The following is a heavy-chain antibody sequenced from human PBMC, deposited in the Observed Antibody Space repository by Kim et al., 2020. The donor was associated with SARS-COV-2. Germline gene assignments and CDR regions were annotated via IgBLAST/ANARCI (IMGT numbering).Heavy chain of an antibody. CDR2: IYYSGST. V-gene: IGHV4-59*13. D-gene: IGHD2-21*02. J-gene: IGHJ4*02. CDR1: GGSISSYY. Sequence: SETLSLTCTVSGGSISSYYWSWIRQPPGKGLEWIGYIYYSGSTNYNPSLKSRVTISVHTSKNQFSLKLSSVTAADTAVYYCARGRGGDLNFDYWGQGTLVTVSS. CDR3: ARGRGGDLNFDY.